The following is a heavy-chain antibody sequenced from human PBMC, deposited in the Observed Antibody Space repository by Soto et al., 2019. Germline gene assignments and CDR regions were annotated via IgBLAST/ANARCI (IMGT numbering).Heavy chain of an antibody. CDR2: IYYSGST. CDR1: GGSISSYY. D-gene: IGHD3-3*01. V-gene: IGHV4-59*01. J-gene: IGHJ4*02. Sequence: PSETLSLTCTVSGGSISSYYWSWLRQPPGKGLEWIGYIYYSGSTNYNPSLKSRVTISVGTSKNQFSLKLSSVTAADTAVYYCARYYDFYRFDYWGQGTLVTVSS. CDR3: ARYYDFYRFDY.